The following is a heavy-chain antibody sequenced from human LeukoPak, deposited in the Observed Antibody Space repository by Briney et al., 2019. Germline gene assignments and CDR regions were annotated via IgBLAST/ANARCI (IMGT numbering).Heavy chain of an antibody. CDR1: GFTFSSYG. CDR2: ISYDGSNK. CDR3: AKLQTAVVPAATLGFDS. Sequence: GGSLRLSCAASGFTFSSYGMHWVRQAPGKGLEWVAVISYDGSNKYYADSVKGRFTISRDNSKNTLYLPMNSLRAEDTAIYYCAKLQTAVVPAATLGFDSWGQGTLVTVSS. V-gene: IGHV3-30*18. J-gene: IGHJ4*02. D-gene: IGHD2-2*01.